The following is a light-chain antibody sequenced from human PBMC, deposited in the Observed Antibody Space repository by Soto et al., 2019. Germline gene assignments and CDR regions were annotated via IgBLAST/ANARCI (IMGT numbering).Light chain of an antibody. J-gene: IGLJ3*02. Sequence: QSALTQPASVSGSPGQTIIMSCTGTSSDIGGSNSVSWYQQHPDKAPKLILFDVSHRPSKIPDRFSGSKSGNTASLTISGLQADAEADYSCSSYSTSGTLVVFGGGTKLAVL. CDR1: SSDIGGSNS. CDR2: DVS. V-gene: IGLV2-14*01. CDR3: SSYSTSGTLVV.